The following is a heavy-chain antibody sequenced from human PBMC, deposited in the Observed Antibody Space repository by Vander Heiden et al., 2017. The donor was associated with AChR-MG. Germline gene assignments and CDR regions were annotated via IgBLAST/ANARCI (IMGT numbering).Heavy chain of an antibody. CDR2: INAGNGNT. J-gene: IGHJ4*02. CDR3: ARADYGSGSPDFDY. CDR1: GYTFPSYP. V-gene: IGHV1-3*01. D-gene: IGHD3-10*01. Sequence: HVQLVQSGAGVKKPVASVKVSCKASGYTFPSYPMHWVRQTAGQRLEWLGWINAGNGNTKYSKKFQGRVTITRDTSASTAYMELSSLRSEDTAVYYCARADYGSGSPDFDYWGQGTLVTVSS.